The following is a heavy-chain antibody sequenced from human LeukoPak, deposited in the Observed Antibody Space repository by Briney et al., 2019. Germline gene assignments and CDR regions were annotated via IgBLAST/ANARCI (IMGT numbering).Heavy chain of an antibody. CDR2: INSDGSST. CDR3: ARGLNYSSSWSERYFDY. Sequence: GGSLRLSCAASGFTFSSYWMHWVRQAPGKGLVWVSRINSDGSSTSYADSVKGRFTISRDNAKNTLYLQMNSLRAEDTAVYYCARGLNYSSSWSERYFDYWGQGTLVSVST. V-gene: IGHV3-74*01. CDR1: GFTFSSYW. J-gene: IGHJ4*02. D-gene: IGHD6-13*01.